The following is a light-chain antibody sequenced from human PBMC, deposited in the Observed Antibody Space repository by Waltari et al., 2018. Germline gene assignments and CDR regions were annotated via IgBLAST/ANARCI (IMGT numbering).Light chain of an antibody. V-gene: IGKV3-20*01. CDR3: QLYGRSPLYP. J-gene: IGKJ2*01. CDR1: QTVSSSY. CDR2: GAS. Sequence: EIVLTQSPGTLSLSAGETAALSCRTSQTVSSSYLAWYQQKPGQAPRLLIYGASTRATGIPDRFTGSGSETDFTLTLRGLGPEDCAVYYCQLYGRSPLYPFGPGTKLDIK.